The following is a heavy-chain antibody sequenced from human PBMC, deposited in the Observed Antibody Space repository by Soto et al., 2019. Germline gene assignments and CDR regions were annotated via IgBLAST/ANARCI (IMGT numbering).Heavy chain of an antibody. CDR2: IYYSGST. J-gene: IGHJ5*02. D-gene: IGHD6-13*01. CDR1: GGSISSYY. V-gene: IGHV4-59*01. Sequence: LSLTCTVSGGSISSYYWSWIRQPPGKGLEWIGYIYYSGSTNYNPSLKSRVTISVDTSKNQFSLKLSSVTAADTAVYYCARVGGYSSSWYPWFDPWGQGTLVTVSS. CDR3: ARVGGYSSSWYPWFDP.